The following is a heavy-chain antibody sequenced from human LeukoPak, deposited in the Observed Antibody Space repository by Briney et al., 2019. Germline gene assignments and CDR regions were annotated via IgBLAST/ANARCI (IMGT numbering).Heavy chain of an antibody. CDR3: AREGDIAARRNWFDP. D-gene: IGHD6-6*01. V-gene: IGHV3-7*01. CDR2: IKQDGSEK. Sequence: GGSLRLSCAASGFTFSSYWMSWVRQAPGKGLEWMANIKQDGSEKYYVDSVKGRFTISRDNAKNSLYLQMNSLRAEDTAVYYCAREGDIAARRNWFDPWGQGTLVTVSS. CDR1: GFTFSSYW. J-gene: IGHJ5*02.